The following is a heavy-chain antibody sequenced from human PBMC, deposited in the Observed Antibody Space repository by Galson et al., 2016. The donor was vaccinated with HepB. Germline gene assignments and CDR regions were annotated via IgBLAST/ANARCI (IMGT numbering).Heavy chain of an antibody. V-gene: IGHV3-23*01. CDR1: GFTFSSYA. Sequence: SLRLSCAASGFTFSSYAMSWVRQAPGKGLEWVSAISSSGGSTFYADSVKGRFTISRDNSKNTLYLQVNSLRAEDTAVYYCAKDRTYFDWLLYFDYWSQGTLVTVSS. D-gene: IGHD3-9*01. J-gene: IGHJ4*02. CDR3: AKDRTYFDWLLYFDY. CDR2: ISSSGGST.